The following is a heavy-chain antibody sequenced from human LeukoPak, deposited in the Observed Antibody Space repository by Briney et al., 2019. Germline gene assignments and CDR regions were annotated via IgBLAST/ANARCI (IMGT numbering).Heavy chain of an antibody. CDR1: GFTFSSYI. J-gene: IGHJ4*02. Sequence: GGSLRLSCAASGFTFSSYIMNWVRQAPGKGLEWVSSISSSRTYIFYADSVKGRFTISRDNAKNSLYLQMNSLRADDTAVYYCAREGRPIAAAGDYWGQGTLVTVSS. D-gene: IGHD6-13*01. CDR3: AREGRPIAAAGDY. CDR2: ISSSRTYI. V-gene: IGHV3-21*01.